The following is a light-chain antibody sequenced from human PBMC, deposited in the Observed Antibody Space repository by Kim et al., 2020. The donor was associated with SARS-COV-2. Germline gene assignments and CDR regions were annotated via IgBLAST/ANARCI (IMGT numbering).Light chain of an antibody. V-gene: IGLV3-1*01. J-gene: IGLJ3*02. Sequence: SYELTQPPSVSLSPGQTASISCSGDKLGDKYACWYQRKPGQSPVLVIYQDTKRPSGIPERFFGSNSGNTATLTISGTQAMDEADYYCQAWDSSTVVFGGGTQLTVL. CDR1: KLGDKY. CDR3: QAWDSSTVV. CDR2: QDT.